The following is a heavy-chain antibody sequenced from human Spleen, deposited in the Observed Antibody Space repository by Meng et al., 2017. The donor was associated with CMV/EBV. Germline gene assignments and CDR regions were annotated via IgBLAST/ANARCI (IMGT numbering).Heavy chain of an antibody. CDR3: ARDLFQEDEDFWSPGRY. Sequence: SVKVSCKASGYIFTSYGISWVRQAPGQGLEWMGWINTYNGNTNYVRKVQGRVTMTTDTSTRTAYMELRSLRSDDTAVYYCARDLFQEDEDFWSPGRYWGQGTLVTVSS. D-gene: IGHD3-3*01. V-gene: IGHV1-18*01. J-gene: IGHJ4*02. CDR1: GYIFTSYG. CDR2: INTYNGNT.